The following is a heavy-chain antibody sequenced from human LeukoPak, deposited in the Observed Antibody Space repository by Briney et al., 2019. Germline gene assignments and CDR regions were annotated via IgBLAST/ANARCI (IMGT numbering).Heavy chain of an antibody. D-gene: IGHD4-17*01. CDR1: GGSISSYY. V-gene: IGHV4-59*01. J-gene: IGHJ5*02. Sequence: PSKTLSLTCAVSGGSISSYYWSWIRQPPGKGLEWIGYIYYSGRTNYNPSLKSRVTISVDTSKNQFSLKLSSVIAADTAVYYCARLGGDTVTPGNWFDPWGQGTLVIVSS. CDR2: IYYSGRT. CDR3: ARLGGDTVTPGNWFDP.